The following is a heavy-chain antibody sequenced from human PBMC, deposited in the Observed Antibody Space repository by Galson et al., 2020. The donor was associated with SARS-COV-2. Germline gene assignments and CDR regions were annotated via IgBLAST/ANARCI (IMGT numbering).Heavy chain of an antibody. CDR1: GYTFPSYG. Sequence: ASVKVSCKASGYTFPSYGIIWVRQAPGQGLEWMGWISGWDGKTIYAQKLQGRVTMTTDTSTSTAYMELKRLRSDDTAVYYCARGDRGAAAGNWFDPWGQGTLVSVSS. CDR2: ISGWDGKT. CDR3: ARGDRGAAAGNWFDP. D-gene: IGHD6-13*01. J-gene: IGHJ5*02. V-gene: IGHV1-18*04.